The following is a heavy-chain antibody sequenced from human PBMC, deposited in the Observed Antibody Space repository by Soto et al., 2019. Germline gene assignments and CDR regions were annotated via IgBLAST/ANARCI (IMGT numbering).Heavy chain of an antibody. J-gene: IGHJ4*02. CDR1: GYTFTSYD. V-gene: IGHV1-8*01. Sequence: QVQLVQYGAEVQKPGASVKVSCKASGYTFTSYDINWVRQATGQELEWLGWMNPNRGNTGYAQKFQGRVTMTRNTSISTAYIELSSLRSEDTAVYYCASSGSGWYLDWGQGTLVTVSS. CDR2: MNPNRGNT. D-gene: IGHD6-19*01. CDR3: ASSGSGWYLD.